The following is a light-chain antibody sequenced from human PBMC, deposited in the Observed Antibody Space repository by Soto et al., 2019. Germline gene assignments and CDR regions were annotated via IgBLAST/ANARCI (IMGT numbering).Light chain of an antibody. J-gene: IGLJ3*02. CDR1: SSDIGSYNY. CDR3: SSYGASSTL. CDR2: DVS. V-gene: IGLV2-14*03. Sequence: QSAQTQPASLSGSPGQSITISCTGTSSDIGSYNYVSWYQQHPGRAPKLMIFDVSYRPSGISDRFSGSKSGNTASLTISGLQPDDEADYYCSSYGASSTLFGGGTKVTVL.